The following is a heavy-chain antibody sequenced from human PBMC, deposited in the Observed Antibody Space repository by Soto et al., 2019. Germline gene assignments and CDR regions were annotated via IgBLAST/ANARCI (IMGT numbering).Heavy chain of an antibody. CDR1: GGSISSSSYY. CDR2: IYYSGST. J-gene: IGHJ4*02. V-gene: IGHV4-39*01. D-gene: IGHD3-16*01. Sequence: SETLSLTCTVSGGSISSSSYYWGWIRQPPGKGLEWIGSIYYSGSTYYNPSLKSRVTISVDTSKNQFSLKLSSVTAADTAVYYRATPDYGQETKDYWGQGTLVTVSS. CDR3: ATPDYGQETKDY.